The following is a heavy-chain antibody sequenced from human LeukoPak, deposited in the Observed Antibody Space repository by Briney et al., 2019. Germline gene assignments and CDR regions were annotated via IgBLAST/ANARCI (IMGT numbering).Heavy chain of an antibody. CDR1: GYTLTSYG. Sequence: SVKVSCKASGYTLTSYGISWVGQAAGQGREWMGWTSDYNGNTNNAQKLQGRVTMTTDTSTSTAYMELRSLRSDDTAVYYCARVLGSSGAQNYYYYYYMDVWGKGTTVTVSS. V-gene: IGHV1-18*01. J-gene: IGHJ6*03. D-gene: IGHD3-22*01. CDR3: ARVLGSSGAQNYYYYYYMDV. CDR2: TSDYNGNT.